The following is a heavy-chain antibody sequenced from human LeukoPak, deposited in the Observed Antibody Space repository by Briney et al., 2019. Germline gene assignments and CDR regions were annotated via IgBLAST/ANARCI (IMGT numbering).Heavy chain of an antibody. CDR1: GLTFSDYW. V-gene: IGHV3-7*01. CDR3: ARHLTFFDY. Sequence: TGGSLRLSCVVPGLTFSDYWMSWVRQAPGKGLEWVGSIKQDGSETYYGDSVKGRFTISRDNAKKSLYLQMNNLRAEDTAVYYCARHLTFFDYWGQGALVSVSS. CDR2: IKQDGSET. J-gene: IGHJ4*02. D-gene: IGHD4/OR15-4a*01.